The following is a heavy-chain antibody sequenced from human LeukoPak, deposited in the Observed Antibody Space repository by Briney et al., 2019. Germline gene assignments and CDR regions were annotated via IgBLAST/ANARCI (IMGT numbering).Heavy chain of an antibody. D-gene: IGHD6-19*01. Sequence: GGSLRLSCEASGFTFGSYAMYWVRQAPGKGLEWVAGIFGSGGSAHYADSAKGRFTISRDNSKNTVYLQINSLRAEDTAVYYCGKTATGYSSGQKPAWPVDYWGQGTLVTVSS. CDR3: GKTATGYSSGQKPAWPVDY. CDR1: GFTFGSYA. V-gene: IGHV3-23*01. J-gene: IGHJ4*02. CDR2: IFGSGGSA.